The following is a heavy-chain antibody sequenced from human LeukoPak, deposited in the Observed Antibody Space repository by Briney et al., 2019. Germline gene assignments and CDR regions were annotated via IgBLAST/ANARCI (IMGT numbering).Heavy chain of an antibody. J-gene: IGHJ4*02. CDR2: IRSKAYGGTT. Sequence: GGSLRLSCTASGFTFGDYAMSWFRQAPGKGLEWVGFIRSKAYGGTTEYAASVKGRFTISRDASKSIAYLQMNSLKTEDTAVYYCTCRYCSSTSCYGGDYWGQGTLVTVSS. CDR1: GFTFGDYA. V-gene: IGHV3-49*03. D-gene: IGHD2-2*01. CDR3: TCRYCSSTSCYGGDY.